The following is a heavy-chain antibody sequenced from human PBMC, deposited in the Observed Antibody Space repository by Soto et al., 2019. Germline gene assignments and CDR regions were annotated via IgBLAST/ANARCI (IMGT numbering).Heavy chain of an antibody. CDR2: IVVGSGNT. CDR1: GFTFTSSA. Sequence: SVKVSCKASGFTFTSSAMQWVRQARGQRLEWIGWIVVGSGNTNYAQKFQERVTITRDMSTSTAYMELSSLRSEDTAVYYCAANLGYCSGGSCYAYYMDVWGKGTTVTVSS. J-gene: IGHJ6*03. V-gene: IGHV1-58*02. D-gene: IGHD2-15*01. CDR3: AANLGYCSGGSCYAYYMDV.